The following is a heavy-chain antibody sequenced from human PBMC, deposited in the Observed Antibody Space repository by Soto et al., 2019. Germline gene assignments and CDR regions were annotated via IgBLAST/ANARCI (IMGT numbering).Heavy chain of an antibody. Sequence: TSETLSLTCTVSGGYISSYYWSWIRQPPGKGLEWIGYIYYSGSTNYNPSLKSRVTISVDTSKNEFSLKLSSVTAADTAVYYCARQGPYGMDVWGQGTTVTVSS. CDR3: ARQGPYGMDV. CDR1: GGYISSYY. V-gene: IGHV4-59*08. CDR2: IYYSGST. J-gene: IGHJ6*02.